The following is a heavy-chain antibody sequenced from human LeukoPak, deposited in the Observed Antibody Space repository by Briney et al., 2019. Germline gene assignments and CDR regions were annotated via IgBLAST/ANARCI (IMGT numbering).Heavy chain of an antibody. V-gene: IGHV4-34*01. J-gene: IGHJ6*02. CDR1: GGSFSGYY. CDR3: ARGLGYSSGWYNDYGMDV. CDR2: INHSGST. D-gene: IGHD6-19*01. Sequence: SETLSLTCAVYGGSFSGYYWSWIRQPPGKGLEWIGEINHSGSTNYNPSLKSRVTISVDTSRNQFSLKLSSVTAADTAVYYCARGLGYSSGWYNDYGMDVWGQGTTVTVSS.